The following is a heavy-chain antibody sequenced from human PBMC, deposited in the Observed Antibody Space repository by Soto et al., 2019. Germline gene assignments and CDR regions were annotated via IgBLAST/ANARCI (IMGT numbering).Heavy chain of an antibody. CDR2: INTDGSTT. D-gene: IGHD3-10*01. V-gene: IGHV3-74*01. CDR1: GFTFSSYW. J-gene: IGHJ5*02. CDR3: GRWFGDS. Sequence: PGGSLRLSCAASGFTFSSYWMHWVRQAPGKGLVWVSRINTDGSTTNYADSVKGRFTVSRDNAKNTLFLQMNSLRAEDTAVYYCGRWFGDSWGQGTLVTVSS.